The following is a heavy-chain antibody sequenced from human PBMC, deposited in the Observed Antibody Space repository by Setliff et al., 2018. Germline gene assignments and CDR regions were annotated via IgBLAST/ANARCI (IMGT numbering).Heavy chain of an antibody. V-gene: IGHV5-51*01. J-gene: IGHJ3*02. Sequence: GESLKISCKASGYIFTNYWIGWVRQMPGKGLEWMGVIYPGDSDTRYSPSFQGQVTISADKSISTAYLQWGSLKASDTAMYYCARRELLEYAFDIWGQGTMVTVSS. D-gene: IGHD1-26*01. CDR1: GYIFTNYW. CDR3: ARRELLEYAFDI. CDR2: IYPGDSDT.